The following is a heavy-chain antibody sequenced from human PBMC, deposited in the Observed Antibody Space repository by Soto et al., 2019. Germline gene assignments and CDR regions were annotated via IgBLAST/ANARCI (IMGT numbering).Heavy chain of an antibody. V-gene: IGHV1-2*04. Sequence: ASVKVSFKASGYTFTGYYMHWLRQAPGQGLEWMGWINPNSGCTNYAQKFQGWVTMTRDTSISTAYMELSRLRSDDTAVYYCARGGSATLLSFYYYYGMDVWGQGTTVTVSS. J-gene: IGHJ6*02. CDR2: INPNSGCT. D-gene: IGHD3-10*01. CDR3: ARGGSATLLSFYYYYGMDV. CDR1: GYTFTGYY.